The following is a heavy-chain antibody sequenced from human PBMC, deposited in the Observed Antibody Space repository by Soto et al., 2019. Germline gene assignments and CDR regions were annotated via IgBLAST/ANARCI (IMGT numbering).Heavy chain of an antibody. D-gene: IGHD3-3*01. CDR3: AKTITILAPYADSGGSRGRGALSDS. Sequence: QVQLVESGGGVVQPGRSLRLSCAASGFTFSSFGMHWVRQTPGKGLEWAAVVSYDGTNKYYADSVKGRFTISRDTSKNTLYLQMDSLRPEDTAVYYTAKTITILAPYADSGGSRGRGALSDSWGQGTLVTVSS. CDR1: GFTFSSFG. CDR2: VSYDGTNK. V-gene: IGHV3-30*18. J-gene: IGHJ4*02.